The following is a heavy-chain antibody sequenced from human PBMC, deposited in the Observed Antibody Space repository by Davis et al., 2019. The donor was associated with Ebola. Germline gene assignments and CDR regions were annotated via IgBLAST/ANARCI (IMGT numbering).Heavy chain of an antibody. Sequence: PGGSLRLSCAASGFTFSSYAMSWVRQAPGKGLEWVSAISGSGGSTYYADSVKGRFTISRDNSKNTLYLQMNSLRAEDTAVYYCARGHGYDFWSGPQRGSMDVWGKGTTVTVSS. D-gene: IGHD3-3*01. V-gene: IGHV3-23*01. J-gene: IGHJ6*03. CDR1: GFTFSSYA. CDR2: ISGSGGST. CDR3: ARGHGYDFWSGPQRGSMDV.